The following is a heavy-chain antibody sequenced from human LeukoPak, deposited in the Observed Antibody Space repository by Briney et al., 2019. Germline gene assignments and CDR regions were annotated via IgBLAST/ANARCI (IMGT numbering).Heavy chain of an antibody. CDR1: GFTFSSYA. J-gene: IGHJ4*02. D-gene: IGHD6-6*01. CDR3: SKGGSVAARRAHFDF. Sequence: GGSLRLSCAASGFTFSSYAMGRVRQAPGKGLEWVSAISGSGGSTYYADSVKGRFTVSRDNSKNTLFLQMNNLRGEDAAVYYCSKGGSVAARRAHFDFWGQGTLVTVSS. CDR2: ISGSGGST. V-gene: IGHV3-23*01.